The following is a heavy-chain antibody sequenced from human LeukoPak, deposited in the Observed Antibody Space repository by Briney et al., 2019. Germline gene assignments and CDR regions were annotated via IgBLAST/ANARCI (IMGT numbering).Heavy chain of an antibody. J-gene: IGHJ4*02. V-gene: IGHV1-18*01. D-gene: IGHD3-22*01. CDR2: ISAYNGNT. CDR3: ARDGSAYYYDGSGYYDPFDY. CDR1: GYTFTSYG. Sequence: ASVKVSCKASGYTFTSYGISWVRQAPGQGLEWMGWISAYNGNTNYAQKLQGRVTMTTDTSTSTAYMELRSLRSDDTAVYYCARDGSAYYYDGSGYYDPFDYWGQGTLVTVSS.